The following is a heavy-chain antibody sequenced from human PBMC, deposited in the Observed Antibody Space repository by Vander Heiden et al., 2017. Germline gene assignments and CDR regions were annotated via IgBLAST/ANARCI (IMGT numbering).Heavy chain of an antibody. CDR3: ARDGYYGSGSYSGSWFDP. J-gene: IGHJ5*02. V-gene: IGHV1-69*01. CDR2: IIPIFGTA. Sequence: QVPPVQSGAEANTPGSCVQVSCKASGCTFSTYAISWVRQAPGQGLEWMGGIIPIFGTANYAQKFQGRVTITADESTSTAYMELSSLRSEDTAVYYCARDGYYGSGSYSGSWFDPWGQGTLVTVSS. CDR1: GCTFSTYA. D-gene: IGHD3-10*01.